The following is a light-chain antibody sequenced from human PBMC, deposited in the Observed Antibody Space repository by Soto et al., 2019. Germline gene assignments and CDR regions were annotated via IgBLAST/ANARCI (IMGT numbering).Light chain of an antibody. CDR2: WAS. CDR3: QQYYSIYT. CDR1: QSVLYSSNNKNY. V-gene: IGKV4-1*01. Sequence: DIVMTQSPDSLAVSLGERATINCKSSQSVLYSSNNKNYLAWYQQKPGQPPKLLIYWASTRESGVPDRFSGSGSGTDFTLTISSLQAEDVAVYYCQQYYSIYTFCQGTKLEIK. J-gene: IGKJ2*01.